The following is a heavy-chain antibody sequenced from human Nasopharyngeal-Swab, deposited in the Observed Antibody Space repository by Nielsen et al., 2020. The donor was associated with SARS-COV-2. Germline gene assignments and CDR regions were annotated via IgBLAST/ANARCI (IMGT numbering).Heavy chain of an antibody. Sequence: GESLKISCAASGFTFSSYAMHWVRQAPGKGLEWVAVISYDGSKKYYADSVKGRFTISRDNSKNTLYLQMNSLRAEDTAVYYCALDPRSGGYWGQGTLVTVSS. V-gene: IGHV3-30*04. CDR1: GFTFSSYA. J-gene: IGHJ4*02. CDR2: ISYDGSKK. D-gene: IGHD6-25*01. CDR3: ALDPRSGGY.